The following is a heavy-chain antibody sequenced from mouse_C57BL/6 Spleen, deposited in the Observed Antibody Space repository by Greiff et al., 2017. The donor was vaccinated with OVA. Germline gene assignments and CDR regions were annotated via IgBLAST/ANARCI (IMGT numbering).Heavy chain of an antibody. CDR1: GYTFTSYG. J-gene: IGHJ4*01. CDR2: IYPRSGNT. CDR3: ARKYGKEGMDY. V-gene: IGHV1-81*01. D-gene: IGHD2-1*01. Sequence: QVQLKQSGAELARPGASVKLSCKASGYTFTSYGISWVKQRTGQGLEWIGEIYPRSGNTYYNEKFKGKATLTADKSSSTAYMELRSLTSEDSAVYFCARKYGKEGMDYWGQGTSVTVSS.